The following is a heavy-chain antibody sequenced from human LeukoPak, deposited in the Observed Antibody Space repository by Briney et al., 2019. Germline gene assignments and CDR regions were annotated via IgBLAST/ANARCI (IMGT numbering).Heavy chain of an antibody. Sequence: QPGGSLRLSCAASGFTFSSYGMHWVRQAPGKGLEWVAVIWYDGSNKYYADSVKGRFTISRDNSKNTLYLQMNNLRAEDTAVYYCASHPVPETAMGPGWGQGTLVTVSS. CDR3: ASHPVPETAMGPG. V-gene: IGHV3-33*01. D-gene: IGHD5-18*01. J-gene: IGHJ4*02. CDR1: GFTFSSYG. CDR2: IWYDGSNK.